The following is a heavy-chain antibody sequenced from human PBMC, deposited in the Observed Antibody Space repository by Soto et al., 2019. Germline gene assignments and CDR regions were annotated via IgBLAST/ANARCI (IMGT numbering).Heavy chain of an antibody. CDR2: IYYSGST. V-gene: IGHV4-31*03. CDR3: ARDQTEYYFDY. J-gene: IGHJ4*02. CDR1: GGSISSGGYY. Sequence: SETLSLTCTVSGGSISSGGYYWSWIRQHPGKGLEWIGYIYYSGSTYYNPSLKSRVTISVDTSKNQFSLKLSSVTAADTAVYYCARDQTEYYFDYWGQGTLVTVSS.